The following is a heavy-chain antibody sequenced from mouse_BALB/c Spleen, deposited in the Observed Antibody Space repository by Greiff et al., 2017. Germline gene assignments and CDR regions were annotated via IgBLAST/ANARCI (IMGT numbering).Heavy chain of an antibody. J-gene: IGHJ4*01. Sequence: EVKLEESGGGLVQPGGSRKLSCAASGFTFSSFGMHWVRQAPEKGLEWVAYISSGSSTIYYADTVKGRFTISRDNPKNTLFLQMTSLRSEDTAMYYCARMSNYAMDYWGQGTSVTVSS. CDR1: GFTFSSFG. V-gene: IGHV5-17*02. CDR2: ISSGSSTI. CDR3: ARMSNYAMDY. D-gene: IGHD5-1*01.